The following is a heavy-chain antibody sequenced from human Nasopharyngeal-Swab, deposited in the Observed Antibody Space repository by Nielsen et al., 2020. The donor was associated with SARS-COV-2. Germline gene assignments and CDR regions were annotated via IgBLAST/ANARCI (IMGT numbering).Heavy chain of an antibody. D-gene: IGHD1-26*01. CDR3: ARGRGGSYFSYFEY. CDR2: ISSSGSTI. J-gene: IGHJ4*02. V-gene: IGHV3-11*04. CDR1: GFTFSDYY. Sequence: GESLKISCAASGFTFSDYYMSWIRQAPGKGLEWVSYISSSGSTIYYADSVKGRFTISRDNAKKSLYLQMNSLRGEDTAVYYCARGRGGSYFSYFEYWGQGTLVTVSS.